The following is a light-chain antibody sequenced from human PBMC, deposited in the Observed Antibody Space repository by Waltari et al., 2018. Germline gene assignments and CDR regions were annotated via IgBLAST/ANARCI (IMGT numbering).Light chain of an antibody. J-gene: IGKJ1*01. CDR2: GAS. Sequence: EIVFTQSPGTLSLSPGDRATLSCRASQSVSRTLAWYQQKPGQAPKLLIYGASIRATGIPDRFTGSGSGTDFSLTSSSLEPEDFAIYFCQHYVRLPATFGQGTKVEIK. V-gene: IGKV3-20*01. CDR1: QSVSRT. CDR3: QHYVRLPAT.